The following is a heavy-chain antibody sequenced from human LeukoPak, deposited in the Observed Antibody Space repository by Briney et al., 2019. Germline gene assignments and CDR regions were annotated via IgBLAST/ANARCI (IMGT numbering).Heavy chain of an antibody. CDR2: ISPYNANT. V-gene: IGHV1-18*01. CDR1: GYTFTTYG. J-gene: IGHJ6*02. Sequence: GASVKVSCKTSGYTFTTYGISWVRQAPGQGLEWMGWISPYNANTNYAQKLQGRVTMTTDTSTSTAYMELRSLRSDDTAVYYCARGLGYHLLTNYYYYGMDVWGQGTTVTVSS. CDR3: ARGLGYHLLTNYYYYGMDV. D-gene: IGHD2-2*01.